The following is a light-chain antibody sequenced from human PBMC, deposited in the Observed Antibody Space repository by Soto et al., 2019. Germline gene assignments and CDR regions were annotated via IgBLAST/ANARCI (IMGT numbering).Light chain of an antibody. CDR3: SSYRTSSTQV. J-gene: IGLJ3*02. Sequence: QSVLTQPASVSGSPGQSITISCTGTSNDVGGYKYVSWYQQHPGKAPKLMIYDVSNRPSGVSNRFSGSKSGNTASLTISGLQAEDEANYYCSSYRTSSTQVFGGWTKLTVL. CDR2: DVS. CDR1: SNDVGGYKY. V-gene: IGLV2-14*01.